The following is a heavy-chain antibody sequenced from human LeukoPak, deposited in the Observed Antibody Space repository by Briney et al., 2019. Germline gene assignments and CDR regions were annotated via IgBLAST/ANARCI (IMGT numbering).Heavy chain of an antibody. Sequence: PGGSLRLSCAASGFTFSSYAMSWVRQAPGKGLEWVSAIRGSGGSTYYADSVKGRFTISRDNAKNTLYLQMDSLRAEDTAVYYCFSLDTLLKGKKVNRLRVYRFVGYWGPGTLVTVSS. V-gene: IGHV3-23*01. J-gene: IGHJ4*02. CDR3: FSLDTLLKGKKVNRLRVYRFVGY. D-gene: IGHD2-8*01. CDR2: IRGSGGST. CDR1: GFTFSSYA.